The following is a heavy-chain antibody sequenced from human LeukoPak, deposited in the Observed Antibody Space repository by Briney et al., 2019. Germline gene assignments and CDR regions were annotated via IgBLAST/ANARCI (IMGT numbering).Heavy chain of an antibody. CDR1: GGSISSYY. V-gene: IGHV4-4*07. J-gene: IGHJ6*03. CDR3: ARDRVLTHKQQLGAAYYYYYYMDV. Sequence: ETLSLTCTVSGGSISSYYWSWIRQPAGKGLEWIGRIYTSGSTNYNPSLKSRVTMSVDTSKNQFSLKLSSVTAADTAVYYCARDRVLTHKQQLGAAYYYYYYMDVWGKGTTVTVSS. CDR2: IYTSGST. D-gene: IGHD6-13*01.